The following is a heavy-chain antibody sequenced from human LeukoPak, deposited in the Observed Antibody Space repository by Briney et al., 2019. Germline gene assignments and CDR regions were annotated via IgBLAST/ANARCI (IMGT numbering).Heavy chain of an antibody. Sequence: PSGTLSLTCAVSGGSISSSNWWSWVRQPPGKGLEWIGEIYHSGSTNYNPSLKRRVTISVDKSKNQFSLKLSSVTAADTAVYYCAKDGRWYQLLFWDYWGQGTLVTVSS. CDR1: GGSISSSNW. J-gene: IGHJ4*02. V-gene: IGHV4-4*02. D-gene: IGHD2-2*01. CDR2: IYHSGST. CDR3: AKDGRWYQLLFWDY.